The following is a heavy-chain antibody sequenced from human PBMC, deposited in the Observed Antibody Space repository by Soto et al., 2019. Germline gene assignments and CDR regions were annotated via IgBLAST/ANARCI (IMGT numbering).Heavy chain of an antibody. D-gene: IGHD2-15*01. Sequence: ASVKVSCKASGRTFSSYAISWVRQAPGQGLEWMGRIIPILGIANYAQKFQGRVTITADKYTSTAYMELSRLRSEDTAVYYCAADNEDMVGVVAAPRVNNWFDPWGQGTLVTVSS. CDR1: GRTFSSYA. J-gene: IGHJ5*02. CDR2: IIPILGIA. V-gene: IGHV1-69*04. CDR3: AADNEDMVGVVAAPRVNNWFDP.